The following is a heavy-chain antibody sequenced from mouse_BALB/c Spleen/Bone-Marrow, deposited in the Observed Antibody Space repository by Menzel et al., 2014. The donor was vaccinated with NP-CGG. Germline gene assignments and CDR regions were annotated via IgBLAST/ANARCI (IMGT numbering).Heavy chain of an antibody. J-gene: IGHJ3*01. CDR2: IDPANGNS. V-gene: IGHV14-3*02. Sequence: EVQLQQSGAELVKPGASVKLSCSGSGFNIEDVYMYYLKQRPEQGLEWIGRIDPANGNSEYAPKFRGKATITAGTSSNTADLQLSSLTSEDTAVYYCATVINGDPGFAYWGQGTLVTVSA. D-gene: IGHD1-2*01. CDR1: GFNIEDVY. CDR3: ATVINGDPGFAY.